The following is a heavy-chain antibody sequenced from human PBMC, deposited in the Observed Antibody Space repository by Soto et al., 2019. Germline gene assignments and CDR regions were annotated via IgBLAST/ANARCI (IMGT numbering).Heavy chain of an antibody. V-gene: IGHV4-31*03. J-gene: IGHJ5*02. CDR3: ARGYCSSTSCFDP. CDR2: IYYSGST. CDR1: GGSISSGGYY. D-gene: IGHD2-2*01. Sequence: QVQLQESGPGLVKPSQTLSLTCTVSGGSISSGGYYWSWIRQHPGKGLEWIGYIYYSGSTNYNPSLKSRVTISVDTSKNQFSLKLSSVTAADTAVYDCARGYCSSTSCFDPWGQGTLVTVSS.